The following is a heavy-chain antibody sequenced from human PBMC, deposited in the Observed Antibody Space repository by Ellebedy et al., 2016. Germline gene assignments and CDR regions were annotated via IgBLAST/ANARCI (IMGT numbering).Heavy chain of an antibody. Sequence: ASVKVSXXASGYTFTSYGISWVRQAPGQGLEWMGWISAYNGNTNYAQKLQGRVTMTRDTSSSTAYMELRSLTSDDTAVYYCARAEGYCSSISCYFGYWYFDYWGQGALVTVSS. D-gene: IGHD2-2*01. V-gene: IGHV1-18*01. J-gene: IGHJ4*02. CDR2: ISAYNGNT. CDR1: GYTFTSYG. CDR3: ARAEGYCSSISCYFGYWYFDY.